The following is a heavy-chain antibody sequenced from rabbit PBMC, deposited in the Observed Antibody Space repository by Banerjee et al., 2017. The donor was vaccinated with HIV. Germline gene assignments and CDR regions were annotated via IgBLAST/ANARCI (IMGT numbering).Heavy chain of an antibody. CDR3: ARNYSSGGAL. Sequence: QQHLEESGGGLVKAGGTLTLTCKASGIDFSGLYYMCWVRQAPGKGLEWIACISTKSGSTWYASWVNGRFTISKTSSTTVALQMTSLTAADTATYFCARNYSSGGALWGQGTLVTVS. CDR2: ISTKSGST. CDR1: GIDFSGLYY. D-gene: IGHD4-1*01. V-gene: IGHV1S43*01. J-gene: IGHJ3*01.